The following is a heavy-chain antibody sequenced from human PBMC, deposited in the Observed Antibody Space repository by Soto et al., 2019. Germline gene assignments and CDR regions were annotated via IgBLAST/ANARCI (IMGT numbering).Heavy chain of an antibody. Sequence: EVQLLESGGDLVQPGGSLRLSCAASGFTFSNYAMSWVRQAPGKGLEWVSTIGGSGGNTNYGDSVKGRFTISRDNSKNTLYLQMKGLRFEDTAVYFCAKDSRRYYDFWSGADYWGQGTLVTVSS. D-gene: IGHD3-3*01. CDR2: IGGSGGNT. V-gene: IGHV3-23*01. J-gene: IGHJ4*02. CDR3: AKDSRRYYDFWSGADY. CDR1: GFTFSNYA.